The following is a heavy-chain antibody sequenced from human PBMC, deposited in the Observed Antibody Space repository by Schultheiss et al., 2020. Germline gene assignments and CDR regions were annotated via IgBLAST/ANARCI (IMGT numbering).Heavy chain of an antibody. Sequence: GGSLRLSCAASGFTFSSYGMHWVRQAPGKGLEWVAVISYDGSNKYYADSVKGRFTISRDNSKNSLYLQMNSLRAEDTAVYYCARDKLGLDYWGQGTLVTVSS. CDR1: GFTFSSYG. CDR2: ISYDGSNK. CDR3: ARDKLGLDY. D-gene: IGHD7-27*01. J-gene: IGHJ4*02. V-gene: IGHV3-30*03.